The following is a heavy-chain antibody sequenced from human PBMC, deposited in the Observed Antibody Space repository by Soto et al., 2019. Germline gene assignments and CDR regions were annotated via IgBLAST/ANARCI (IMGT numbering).Heavy chain of an antibody. CDR1: GFTFSSYA. J-gene: IGHJ4*02. CDR3: ARDSIYSSGWYGLASHQEPNKYYFDY. V-gene: IGHV3-30-3*01. CDR2: ISYDGSNK. Sequence: ESGGGVVQPGRSLRLSCAASGFTFSSYAMHWVRQAPGKGLEWVAVISYDGSNKYYADSVKGRFTISRDNSKNTLYLQMNSLRAEDTAVYYCARDSIYSSGWYGLASHQEPNKYYFDYWGQGTLVTVSS. D-gene: IGHD6-19*01.